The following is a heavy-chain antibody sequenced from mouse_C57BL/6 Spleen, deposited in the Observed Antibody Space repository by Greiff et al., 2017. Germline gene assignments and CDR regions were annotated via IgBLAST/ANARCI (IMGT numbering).Heavy chain of an antibody. V-gene: IGHV1-85*01. CDR3: ARRTYDYGSSYPYYAMDY. CDR1: GYTFTSYD. Sequence: QVQLQQSGPELVKPGASVKLSCKASGYTFTSYDINWVKQRPGQGLEWIGWIYPRDGSTKYNEKFKGKATLTVDTSSSTAYMELHSLTSEDSAVYFCARRTYDYGSSYPYYAMDYWGQGTSVTVSS. J-gene: IGHJ4*01. CDR2: IYPRDGST. D-gene: IGHD1-1*01.